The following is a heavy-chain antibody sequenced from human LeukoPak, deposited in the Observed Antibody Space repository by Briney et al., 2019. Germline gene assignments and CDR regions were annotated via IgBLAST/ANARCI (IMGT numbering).Heavy chain of an antibody. D-gene: IGHD3-22*01. V-gene: IGHV4-39*01. J-gene: IGHJ3*02. CDR2: SYYSGAT. Sequence: SQTLSLTCTVSGGSISNIRYYWGWIRQPPGKGSEWIGTSYYSGATYYNPSLKCRVTLSVDTSKNQFSLKLNSVTAADSAVYYCAKYDSSGYYSDAFDMWGQGTRVTVSS. CDR3: AKYDSSGYYSDAFDM. CDR1: GGSISNIRYY.